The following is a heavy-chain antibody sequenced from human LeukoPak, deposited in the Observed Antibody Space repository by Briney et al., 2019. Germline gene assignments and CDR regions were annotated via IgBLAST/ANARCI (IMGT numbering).Heavy chain of an antibody. J-gene: IGHJ6*03. CDR1: GGTFSSYA. Sequence: ASVKVSCKASGGTFSSYAISWVRQAPGQGLECMGGIIPIFGTANYAQKFQGRVTITTDESTSTAYMELSSLRSEDTAVYYCARSGSGLYPYYYYYMDVWGKGTTVTVSS. D-gene: IGHD3-3*01. V-gene: IGHV1-69*05. CDR2: IIPIFGTA. CDR3: ARSGSGLYPYYYYYMDV.